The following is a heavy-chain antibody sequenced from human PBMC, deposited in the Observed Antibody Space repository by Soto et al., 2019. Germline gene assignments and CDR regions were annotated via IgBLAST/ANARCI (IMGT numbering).Heavy chain of an antibody. V-gene: IGHV4-34*01. J-gene: IGHJ4*02. CDR3: ARDLHSSSSY. D-gene: IGHD6-6*01. Sequence: SETLSLTCAVYGGSFSGYYWSWIRQPPGKGLEWIGEINHSGSTNYNPSLKSRVTISVDTSKNQFSLKLSSVTAADTAVYYCARDLHSSSSYWGQGTLVTVSS. CDR2: INHSGST. CDR1: GGSFSGYY.